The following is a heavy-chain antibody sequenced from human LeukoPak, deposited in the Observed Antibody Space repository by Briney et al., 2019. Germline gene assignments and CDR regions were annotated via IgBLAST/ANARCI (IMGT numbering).Heavy chain of an antibody. CDR2: INQDGSKE. CDR3: VRDGGVSGYDLLDY. J-gene: IGHJ4*02. CDR1: GFTFSNYW. Sequence: GGPLRLSCAASGFTFSNYWMTWVRQAPGKGLEWVAHINQDGSKEYYMDSMKARFTISRDNAKNSLSLQMNSLRAEDTAVYYCVRDGGVSGYDLLDYWGQGTLVTVSS. V-gene: IGHV3-7*01. D-gene: IGHD5-12*01.